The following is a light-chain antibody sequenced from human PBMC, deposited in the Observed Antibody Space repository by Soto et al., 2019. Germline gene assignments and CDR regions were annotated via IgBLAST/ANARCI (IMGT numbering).Light chain of an antibody. CDR2: DTT. Sequence: QAVVTRESSLTVSPGGTVTLTCDSSTGAVTSGHYPYWFQQKPGQAPRTLIHDTTNKHSWTPARFSGSLLGGKAALTLSGAQPEEEADYYCLLFYSGVGVFGAGTMLTVL. J-gene: IGLJ3*02. V-gene: IGLV7-46*01. CDR3: LLFYSGVGV. CDR1: TGAVTSGHY.